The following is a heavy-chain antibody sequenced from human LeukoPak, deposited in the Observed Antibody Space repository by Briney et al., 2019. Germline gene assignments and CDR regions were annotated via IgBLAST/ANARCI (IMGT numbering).Heavy chain of an antibody. D-gene: IGHD3-16*02. CDR1: GFTFSSYA. V-gene: IGHV3-23*01. J-gene: IGHJ4*02. CDR2: ISGSGDST. CDR3: ARVRPYDYVWGSYRPNDY. Sequence: GGSLRLSCAASGFTFSSYAMSWVRQAPGKGLEWVSAISGSGDSTYYADSVKGRFTISRDNSKNTLYLQMNSLRAEDTAVYYCARVRPYDYVWGSYRPNDYWGQGTLVTVSS.